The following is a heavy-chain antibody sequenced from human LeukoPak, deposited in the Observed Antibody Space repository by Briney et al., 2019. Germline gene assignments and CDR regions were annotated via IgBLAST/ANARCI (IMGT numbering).Heavy chain of an antibody. J-gene: IGHJ6*03. D-gene: IGHD3-9*01. CDR3: ARRSYHLLTGYYNGGNYHYYYMDV. Sequence: SETLSLNCTVSGGSISSYYWSWIRQPPGKGLEGIGYIYNSGNTHYHPSLKTHLTISIHTSNSQFSLKLSSVTAAASAVYYCARRSYHLLTGYYNGGNYHYYYMDVWGKRTTVTVSS. V-gene: IGHV4-59*08. CDR2: IYNSGNT. CDR1: GGSISSYY.